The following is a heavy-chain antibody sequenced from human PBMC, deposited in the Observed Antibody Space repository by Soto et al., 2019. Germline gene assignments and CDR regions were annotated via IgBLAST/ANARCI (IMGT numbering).Heavy chain of an antibody. CDR2: IWYDGSNK. CDR1: GFTFSSYG. V-gene: IGHV3-33*01. J-gene: IGHJ6*03. Sequence: PGGSLRLSCAASGFTFSSYGMHWVRQAPGKGLEWVAVIWYDGSNKYYADSVKGRFTISRDNSKNTLYLQMNSLRAEDTAVYYCARDKKFIGYYYYYMDVWGKGTTVTV. CDR3: ARDKKFIGYYYYYMDV.